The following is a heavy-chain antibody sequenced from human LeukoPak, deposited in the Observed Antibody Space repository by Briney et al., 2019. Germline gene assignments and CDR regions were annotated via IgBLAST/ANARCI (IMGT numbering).Heavy chain of an antibody. CDR2: IIPIFGTA. D-gene: IGHD6-13*01. CDR1: GGTFSIYA. J-gene: IGHJ4*02. CDR3: ASQGAYYSSSSYTY. Sequence: GASVTVSFKASGGTFSIYAIIWVRQAPGQGLEWMGRIIPIFGTANYAQKFQGRVTITADKSTSTAYMELSSLRSEDTAVYYCASQGAYYSSSSYTYWGQGTLVTVSS. V-gene: IGHV1-69*06.